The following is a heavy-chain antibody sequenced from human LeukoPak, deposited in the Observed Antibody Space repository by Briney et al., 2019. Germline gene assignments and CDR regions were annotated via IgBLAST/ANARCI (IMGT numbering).Heavy chain of an antibody. Sequence: SETLSLTCTVSGGSISSYYWSWIRQPPGKGLEWIGYIYYSGSTNYNPSLKSRVTISVDTSKNQFSLKLSSVTAADTAVYYCARVGELYGITGTTLYYFDYWGQGTLVTVSS. CDR3: ARVGELYGITGTTLYYFDY. D-gene: IGHD1-7*01. V-gene: IGHV4-59*01. CDR2: IYYSGST. J-gene: IGHJ4*02. CDR1: GGSISSYY.